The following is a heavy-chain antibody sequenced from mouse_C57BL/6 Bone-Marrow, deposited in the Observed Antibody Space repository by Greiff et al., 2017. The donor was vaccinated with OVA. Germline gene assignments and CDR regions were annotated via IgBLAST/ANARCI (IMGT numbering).Heavy chain of an antibody. CDR1: GYTFTSYW. Sequence: VQLQQSGAELAKPGASVKLSCKASGYTFTSYWMHWVKQRPGQGLEWIGYINPSSGYTKYKQKFKDKATLTADKSYSTAYMQLSSLTYEDSAVYDCARSRDYDGGGYFDYWGQGTTLTVSS. CDR3: ARSRDYDGGGYFDY. J-gene: IGHJ2*01. D-gene: IGHD2-4*01. V-gene: IGHV1-7*01. CDR2: INPSSGYT.